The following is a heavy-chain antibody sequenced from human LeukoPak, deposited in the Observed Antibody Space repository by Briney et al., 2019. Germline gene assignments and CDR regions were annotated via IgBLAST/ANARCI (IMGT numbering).Heavy chain of an antibody. Sequence: PSETLSLTCTVSGYSISSGHYWGWIRQPPGKGLEWIGSIYHSGSTYYNPSLKSRVTISVDTSKNQFSLKLSSVTAADTAVYYCARGSVKGVGHSSSWYGAWSWGYYYYYMDVWGKGTTVTVSS. CDR2: IYHSGST. V-gene: IGHV4-38-2*02. J-gene: IGHJ6*03. D-gene: IGHD6-13*01. CDR1: GYSISSGHY. CDR3: ARGSVKGVGHSSSWYGAWSWGYYYYYMDV.